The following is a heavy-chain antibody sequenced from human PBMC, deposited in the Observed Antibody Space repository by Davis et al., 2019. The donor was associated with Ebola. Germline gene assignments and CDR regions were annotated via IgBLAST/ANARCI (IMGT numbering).Heavy chain of an antibody. CDR2: IYHSGST. D-gene: IGHD1-26*01. CDR1: PGSISSSNW. Sequence: SETLSLTCAVSPGSISSSNWWSCVRQPPGKGLEWLGEIYHSGSTNYNPSLKSRVTISVDTSKNQFFLKLSSVTAADTAVYYCARGVGATTGWFDPWGQGTLVTVSS. CDR3: ARGVGATTGWFDP. V-gene: IGHV4-4*02. J-gene: IGHJ5*02.